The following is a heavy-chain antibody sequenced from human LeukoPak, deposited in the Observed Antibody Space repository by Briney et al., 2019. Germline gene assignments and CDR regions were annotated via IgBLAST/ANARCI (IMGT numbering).Heavy chain of an antibody. V-gene: IGHV1-3*01. Sequence: GASVKVSCKASGGTFSSYPFTWVRQAPGQRLEWMGWINAGNGNTKYSQKFQGRVTITRDTSASTAYMELSSLRSEDTAVYYCARDPYYDSSGYHDAFDIWGQGTMVTVSS. CDR2: INAGNGNT. J-gene: IGHJ3*02. D-gene: IGHD3-22*01. CDR1: GGTFSSYP. CDR3: ARDPYYDSSGYHDAFDI.